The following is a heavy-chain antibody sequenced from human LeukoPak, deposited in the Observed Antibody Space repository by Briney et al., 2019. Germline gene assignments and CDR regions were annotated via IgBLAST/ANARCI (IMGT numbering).Heavy chain of an antibody. D-gene: IGHD3-3*01. J-gene: IGHJ6*02. Sequence: KPGGSLRLSCAASGFNFTNYNMNWVRQAPGKGLEWVSSIHSSSGSIYYADSLKGRFTISRDNAKNSLYLQMNSLRAEDTAVYYCARDAAFYDFWSGPPHYYYYGMDVWGQGTTVTVSS. CDR3: ARDAAFYDFWSGPPHYYYYGMDV. CDR1: GFNFTNYN. CDR2: IHSSSGSI. V-gene: IGHV3-21*04.